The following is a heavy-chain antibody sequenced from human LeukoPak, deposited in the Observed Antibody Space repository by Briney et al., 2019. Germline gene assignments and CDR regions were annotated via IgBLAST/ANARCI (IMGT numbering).Heavy chain of an antibody. J-gene: IGHJ4*02. CDR1: GFAFSYYF. CDR3: ARVMATIDF. D-gene: IGHD5-12*01. CDR2: IKQDGSEI. Sequence: GESLRLSCAASGFAFSYYFMSWIRQAPGKGLEWVANIKQDGSEIYYADSVKGRFTISRDNAKSSVSLQMNSLRAEDTAVYYCARVMATIDFWGQGTLVSVSS. V-gene: IGHV3-7*01.